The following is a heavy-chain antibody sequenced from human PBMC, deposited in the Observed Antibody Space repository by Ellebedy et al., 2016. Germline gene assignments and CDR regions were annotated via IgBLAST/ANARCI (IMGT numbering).Heavy chain of an antibody. J-gene: IGHJ6*02. V-gene: IGHV3-23*01. CDR1: GFTFSSYA. D-gene: IGHD1-1*01. CDR3: AKAATGTRYYYYGMDV. CDR2: ISGSGGST. Sequence: GESLKISCAASGFTFSSYAMSWVRQAPGKGLEWVSAISGSGGSTYYADSVKGRFTISRDNSKNTLYLQMNSLRAEDTAVYYCAKAATGTRYYYYGMDVWGQGTTVTVSS.